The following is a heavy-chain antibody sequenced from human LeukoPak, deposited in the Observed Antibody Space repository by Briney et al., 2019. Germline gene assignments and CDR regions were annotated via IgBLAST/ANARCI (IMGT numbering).Heavy chain of an antibody. D-gene: IGHD3-22*01. CDR2: IFYSGST. CDR1: GGSISSGDYY. V-gene: IGHV4-30-4*01. CDR3: AREVESSRKFDP. Sequence: PSETLSLTCTVSGGSISSGDYYWSWIRQPPGKGLEWIGFIFYSGSTNYNPSLKSRVTILLDKSKNQFSLKLRSVTAADTAVYYCAREVESSRKFDPWGQGTLVTVSS. J-gene: IGHJ5*02.